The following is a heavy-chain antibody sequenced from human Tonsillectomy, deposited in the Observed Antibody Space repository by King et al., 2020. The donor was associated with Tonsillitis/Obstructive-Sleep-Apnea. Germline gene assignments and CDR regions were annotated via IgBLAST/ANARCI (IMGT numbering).Heavy chain of an antibody. J-gene: IGHJ6*03. V-gene: IGHV1-3*01. CDR1: GYTFTKYA. CDR2: MNVGNGNR. CDR3: ARDAGTYSSGVYTDYFYQMDV. D-gene: IGHD6-19*01. Sequence: QLVQSGAEVRRPGASVRLSCKASGYTFTKYAIHWVRQAPGQRLQWMGWMNVGNGNRRYSHMFQGRVTFTRDKSASTAFMEFSGLIPEDTAVYYCARDAGTYSSGVYTDYFYQMDVWGKGTTVTVSS.